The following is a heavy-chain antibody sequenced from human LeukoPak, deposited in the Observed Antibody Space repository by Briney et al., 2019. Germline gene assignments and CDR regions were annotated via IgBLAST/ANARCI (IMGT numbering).Heavy chain of an antibody. J-gene: IGHJ4*02. V-gene: IGHV3-11*01. D-gene: IGHD3/OR15-3a*01. CDR3: ARRRDFIDY. Sequence: PGGSLRLSCAASGFTLSDYYMSWFRLAPGKGLEWVSYSSSSGSTIYYADSVKGRFAISRDNAKNSLYLQMNNLRAEDTAVYYCARRRDFIDYWGQGTLVTVSS. CDR1: GFTLSDYY. CDR2: SSSSGSTI.